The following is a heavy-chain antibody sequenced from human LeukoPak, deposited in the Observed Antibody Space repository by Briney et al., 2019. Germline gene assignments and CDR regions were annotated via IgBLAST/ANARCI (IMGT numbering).Heavy chain of an antibody. CDR1: GFTFSSYA. Sequence: GGSLRLSCAASGFTFSSYAMTRVRQAPGKGLEWVSAISGSGSSTYYADSLKGRFTISRDNSKNTLYLQMNSLRAEDTDVYYCAIRGIYYLDYWGQGTLVTVSS. J-gene: IGHJ4*02. CDR3: AIRGIYYLDY. D-gene: IGHD2-21*01. V-gene: IGHV3-23*01. CDR2: ISGSGSST.